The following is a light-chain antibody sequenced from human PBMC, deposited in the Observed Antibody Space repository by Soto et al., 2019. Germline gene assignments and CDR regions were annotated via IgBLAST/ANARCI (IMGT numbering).Light chain of an antibody. V-gene: IGKV1-12*01. CDR3: QQTISFPPT. Sequence: DIQMTQSPSSVSASVGDRVTITCRASQAIDSWLAWYQQKPGEAPKLLIFTGSLLHSGVPPRFSGSGSGTDFTITISSLQPEDFATYYCQQTISFPPTFGQGTKVDIE. CDR2: TGS. J-gene: IGKJ1*01. CDR1: QAIDSW.